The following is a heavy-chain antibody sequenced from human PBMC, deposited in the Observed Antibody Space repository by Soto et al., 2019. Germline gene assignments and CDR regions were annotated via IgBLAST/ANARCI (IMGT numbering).Heavy chain of an antibody. CDR1: RYTCTMNG. J-gene: IGHJ4*02. V-gene: IGHV1-18*01. Sequence: SVMGSCKDSRYTCTMNGITCVRQAPGQWLEWMGWISAYNGNTNYSQKLQGRVNMTTDTSTSTAYMELRSLRSDDTAVYYCAREWALDDSTEFDYWGQGSLVTASS. D-gene: IGHD3-22*01. CDR2: ISAYNGNT. CDR3: AREWALDDSTEFDY.